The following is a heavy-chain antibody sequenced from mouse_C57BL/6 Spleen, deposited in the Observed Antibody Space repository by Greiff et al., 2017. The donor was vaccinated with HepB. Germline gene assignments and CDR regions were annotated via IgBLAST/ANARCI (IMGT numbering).Heavy chain of an antibody. Sequence: VQLQQPGAELVRPGSSVKLSCKASGYTFTSYWMDWVKQRPGQGLEWIGNIYPSDSETHYNQKFKDKATLTVDKSSSTAYMQLSSLTSEDSAVYYCARSGDGYYGMDYWGQGTSVTVSS. CDR3: ARSGDGYYGMDY. CDR2: IYPSDSET. D-gene: IGHD2-3*01. V-gene: IGHV1-61*01. CDR1: GYTFTSYW. J-gene: IGHJ4*01.